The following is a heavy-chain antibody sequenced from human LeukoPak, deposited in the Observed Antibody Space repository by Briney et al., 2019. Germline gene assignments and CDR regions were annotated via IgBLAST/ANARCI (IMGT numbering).Heavy chain of an antibody. Sequence: GGSLRLSCAASGFTFSSYAMSWVRQAPGKGLEWVSVIYSGGSTYYADSVKGRFTVSRDNSRNTLYLQMNSLRADDTAMYYCATDPSDHPFDYWGQGTLVTVSS. CDR1: GFTFSSYA. CDR2: IYSGGST. J-gene: IGHJ4*02. CDR3: ATDPSDHPFDY. V-gene: IGHV3-53*01.